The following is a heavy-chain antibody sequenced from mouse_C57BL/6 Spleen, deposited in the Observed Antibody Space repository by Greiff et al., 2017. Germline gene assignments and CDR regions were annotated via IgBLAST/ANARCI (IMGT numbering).Heavy chain of an antibody. D-gene: IGHD2-5*01. CDR2: IHPNSGST. V-gene: IGHV1-64*01. J-gene: IGHJ2*01. Sequence: VQLQQPGAELVKPGASVKLSCKASGYTFTSYWMHWVKQRPGQGLEWIGMIHPNSGSTNYNEKFKSKATLTVDKSSSTAYMQLSSLTSEDSAVYYCASRIYYSNSYYFDYWGQGTTLTVSS. CDR1: GYTFTSYW. CDR3: ASRIYYSNSYYFDY.